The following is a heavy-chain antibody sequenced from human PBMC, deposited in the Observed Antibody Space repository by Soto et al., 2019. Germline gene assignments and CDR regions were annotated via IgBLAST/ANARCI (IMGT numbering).Heavy chain of an antibody. V-gene: IGHV3-30-3*01. Sequence: PGGSLRLSCSASGFTFSSFSLHWVRQAPGKGLEWLALISYDGSSKYNADSVKGRFTISRENSNNTLYLQLSSLRPEDTAVYYCARTTAVAGTPEFDYWGQGALVTVSS. CDR3: ARTTAVAGTPEFDY. D-gene: IGHD6-19*01. J-gene: IGHJ4*02. CDR2: ISYDGSSK. CDR1: GFTFSSFS.